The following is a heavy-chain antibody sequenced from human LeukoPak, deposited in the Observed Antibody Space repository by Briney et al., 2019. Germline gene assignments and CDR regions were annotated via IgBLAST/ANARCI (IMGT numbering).Heavy chain of an antibody. CDR1: GGSISSSSYY. J-gene: IGHJ4*02. V-gene: IGHV4-39*01. CDR2: IYYSAST. Sequence: TSETLSLTCTVSGGSISSSSYYWGWIRQPPGKGLEWIGSIYYSASTYYNPSLKSRVTISVDTSKNQFSLKLSSVTAADTAVYYCARHEGHDYEDYWGQGTLVTVSS. CDR3: ARHEGHDYEDY. D-gene: IGHD4-17*01.